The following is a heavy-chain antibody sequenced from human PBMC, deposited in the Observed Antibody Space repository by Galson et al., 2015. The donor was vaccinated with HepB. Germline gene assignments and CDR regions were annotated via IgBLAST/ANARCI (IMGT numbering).Heavy chain of an antibody. D-gene: IGHD3-9*01. CDR2: ISGSGTGT. V-gene: IGHV3-23*01. CDR3: ARYLGDYYGFDI. CDR1: GFTFSSYA. Sequence: SLRLSCAASGFTFSSYAMSWVRQAPGKGLEWVSAISGSGTGTYFAEYLKGRFTISRDNSKNMLYLQMNSLGAEDTAMYYCARYLGDYYGFDIWGQGTMVIVSS. J-gene: IGHJ3*02.